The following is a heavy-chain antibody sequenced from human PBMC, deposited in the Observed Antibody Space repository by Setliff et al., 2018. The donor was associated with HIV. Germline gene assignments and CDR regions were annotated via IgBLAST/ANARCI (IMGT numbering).Heavy chain of an antibody. CDR2: ISAYSGDT. CDR3: ARPGGSYGDYGWYLRF. V-gene: IGHV1-18*01. D-gene: IGHD4-17*01. CDR1: GYPFSGYG. J-gene: IGHJ4*02. Sequence: ASVKVSCKASGYPFSGYGISWVRQAPGQGREWMGWISAYSGDTNYARKFQGRLTMTTDTSTGTAYMELRSLRSDDTAMYYCARPGGSYGDYGWYLRFWGQGTLVTVSS.